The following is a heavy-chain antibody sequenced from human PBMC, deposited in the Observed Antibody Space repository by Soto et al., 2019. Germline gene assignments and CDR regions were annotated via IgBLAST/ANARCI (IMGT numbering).Heavy chain of an antibody. V-gene: IGHV3-33*01. Sequence: QVQLVESGGGVVQPGRSLRLSCVASGFNFYNFGMHWVRQAPGKGLEWVAVIWYDGNKQYYTDSVKGRFTVSRDNSKNTLYLQMNSLTAEDTAVYYCARDLSGTVDYWGQGTLVSVSS. CDR2: IWYDGNKQ. CDR1: GFNFYNFG. CDR3: ARDLSGTVDY. D-gene: IGHD1-1*01. J-gene: IGHJ4*02.